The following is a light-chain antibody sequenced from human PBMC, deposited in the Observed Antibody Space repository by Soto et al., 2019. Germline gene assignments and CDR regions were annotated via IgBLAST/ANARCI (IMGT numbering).Light chain of an antibody. V-gene: IGKV1-33*01. CDR1: QDIRNY. Sequence: DIQMTQSPSSLSASVGDRVTITCQASQDIRNYLNWYQQKPGKAPNLLIYDASNLRAGVPSRFSGSGSGTEFTFTLGSLQPKDIATYYCQHYDHLPPLSFGGGTKLEIK. CDR3: QHYDHLPPLS. J-gene: IGKJ4*01. CDR2: DAS.